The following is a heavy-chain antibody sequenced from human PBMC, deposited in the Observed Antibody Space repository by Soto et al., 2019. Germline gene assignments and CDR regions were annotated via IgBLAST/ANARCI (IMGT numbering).Heavy chain of an antibody. Sequence: SETLSLTCAVSGGSISSGGYSWSWIRQPPGKGLEWIGYIYHSGSTYYNPSLKSRVTISVDRSKNQFSLKLSSVTAADTAVYYCARAHGRGDPLRWFDPWGQGTLVTVS. V-gene: IGHV4-30-2*01. CDR1: GGSISSGGYS. CDR3: ARAHGRGDPLRWFDP. D-gene: IGHD2-21*02. J-gene: IGHJ5*02. CDR2: IYHSGST.